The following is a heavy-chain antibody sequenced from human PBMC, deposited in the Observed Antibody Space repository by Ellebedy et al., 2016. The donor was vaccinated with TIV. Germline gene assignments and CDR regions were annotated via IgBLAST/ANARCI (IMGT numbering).Heavy chain of an antibody. CDR3: ARGTGYSGYSGSGDFDY. CDR2: ISSSGTTT. V-gene: IGHV3-48*03. CDR1: GFTFSSND. J-gene: IGHJ4*02. D-gene: IGHD5-12*01. Sequence: GESLKISCAASGFTFSSNDMSWFRQAPGEGLEWIAYISSSGTTTYYADSVKGRFTISSDDAKVSLFLHMSSLRADDTAIYYCARGTGYSGYSGSGDFDYWGQGVLVTVSS.